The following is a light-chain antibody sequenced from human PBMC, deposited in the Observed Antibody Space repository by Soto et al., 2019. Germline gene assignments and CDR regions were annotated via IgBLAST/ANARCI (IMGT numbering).Light chain of an antibody. V-gene: IGKV1-12*01. Sequence: DIQMTQSPSFVSASVGDRVTITCRASQGIGSWLAWYQQKPGKAPKLLIYAASSLQSGVPSRFSGSGSGPDFTLTIRSLQPEDFASYYCQQANSFPLTFGGGTQVEIK. J-gene: IGKJ4*01. CDR2: AAS. CDR1: QGIGSW. CDR3: QQANSFPLT.